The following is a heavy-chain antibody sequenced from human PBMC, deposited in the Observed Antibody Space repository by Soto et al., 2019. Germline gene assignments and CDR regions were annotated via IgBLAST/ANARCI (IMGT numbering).Heavy chain of an antibody. J-gene: IGHJ4*02. V-gene: IGHV3-30*18. Sequence: GGSLRLSCAAPGFIFSNYAMHWVRQAPGKGLEWAALILFDGRNEYYADSVKGRFIISRDNSKNTLYLQMNSLRPEDTAVYYCAKDMPPNNDILTGYYSGFDYWGQGTLVTVSS. CDR3: AKDMPPNNDILTGYYSGFDY. CDR1: GFIFSNYA. CDR2: ILFDGRNE. D-gene: IGHD3-9*01.